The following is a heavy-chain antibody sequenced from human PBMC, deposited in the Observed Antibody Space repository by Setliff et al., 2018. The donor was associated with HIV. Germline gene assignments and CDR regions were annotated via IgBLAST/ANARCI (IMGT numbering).Heavy chain of an antibody. D-gene: IGHD2-15*01. V-gene: IGHV1-2*06. CDR3: ARRVVAAATSLSILGIRPDCFDY. J-gene: IGHJ4*02. CDR1: GGTFIRYA. CDR2: INPNSGGT. Sequence: GASVKVSCKASGGTFIRYAFNWVRQAPGQGLEWMGRINPNSGGTSYAQNLQGRVTMTRNTSINTIYMELTGVTYNDTAVYYCARRVVAAATSLSILGIRPDCFDYWGQGTLVTVSS.